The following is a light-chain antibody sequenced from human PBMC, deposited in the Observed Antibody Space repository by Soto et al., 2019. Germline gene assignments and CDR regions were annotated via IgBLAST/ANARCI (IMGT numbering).Light chain of an antibody. CDR2: GAS. Sequence: EIVMTQSPATLSMSPGERATLSCRASQSVSSSLAWYQQKPGQAPSLLIYGASTRAAGIPARFTGSGSGTQFTLTISSLQSEDFAVYYCQQYQNWPYTFGQGTKLEIK. V-gene: IGKV3-15*01. J-gene: IGKJ2*01. CDR1: QSVSSS. CDR3: QQYQNWPYT.